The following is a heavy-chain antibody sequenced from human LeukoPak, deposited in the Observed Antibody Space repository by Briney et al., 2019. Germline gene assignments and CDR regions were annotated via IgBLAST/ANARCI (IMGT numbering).Heavy chain of an antibody. CDR1: GGSISSYY. Sequence: PSETLSLTCTVSGGSISSYYWSWIRQPPGKGLEWIGYIYYSGSTNYNPSLKSRVTISVDTSKNQFSLKLSSVTAADTAVYYCARGRAERSGGSCYPDYWGQGTLVTVSS. CDR3: ARGRAERSGGSCYPDY. D-gene: IGHD2-15*01. V-gene: IGHV4-59*01. CDR2: IYYSGST. J-gene: IGHJ4*02.